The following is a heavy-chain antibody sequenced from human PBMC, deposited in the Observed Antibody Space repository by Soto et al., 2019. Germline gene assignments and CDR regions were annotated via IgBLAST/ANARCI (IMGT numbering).Heavy chain of an antibody. CDR2: IYYSGST. V-gene: IGHV4-59*01. CDR3: ARGTPTTGSGSYLWHSDYFDY. J-gene: IGHJ4*02. CDR1: GGSISSYY. Sequence: PSETLSLTCTVSGGSISSYYWSWIRQPPGKGLEWIGYIYYSGSTNYNPSLKSRVTISVDTSKNQFSLKLSSVTAADTAVYYCARGTPTTGSGSYLWHSDYFDYWGQGTLVTVSS. D-gene: IGHD3-10*01.